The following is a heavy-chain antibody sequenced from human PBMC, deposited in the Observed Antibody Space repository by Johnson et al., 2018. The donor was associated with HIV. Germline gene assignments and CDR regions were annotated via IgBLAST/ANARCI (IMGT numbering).Heavy chain of an antibody. J-gene: IGHJ3*02. CDR2: ISWNSGSI. CDR1: GFTFDDYA. D-gene: IGHD5-18*01. CDR3: ARGTTAMGDDVFDI. V-gene: IGHV3-9*01. Sequence: VQLVESGGGLVQPGRSLRLSCAASGFTFDDYAMHWVRQAPGKGLEWVSGISWNSGSIGYADSVKGRFTISRDNSKNTLYLQMNSLRAEDTALFYCARGTTAMGDDVFDIWGQGTMVTVSS.